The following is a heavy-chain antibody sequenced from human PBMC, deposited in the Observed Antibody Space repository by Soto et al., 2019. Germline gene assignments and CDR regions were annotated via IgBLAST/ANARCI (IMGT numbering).Heavy chain of an antibody. CDR2: ISGSGGST. CDR1: GFTFSSYA. J-gene: IGHJ4*02. Sequence: HPGGSLRLSCAASGFTFSSYAMSWVRQAPGKGLEWVSAISGSGGSTYYADSVKGRFTISRDNSKNTLYLQMNSLRAEDTAVYYCAKTSAGNLYSSGPWAFDYWGQGTLVTVSS. V-gene: IGHV3-23*01. D-gene: IGHD6-19*01. CDR3: AKTSAGNLYSSGPWAFDY.